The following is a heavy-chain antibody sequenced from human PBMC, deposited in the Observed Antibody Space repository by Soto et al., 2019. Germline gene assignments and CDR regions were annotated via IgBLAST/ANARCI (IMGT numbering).Heavy chain of an antibody. CDR2: IYYSGST. CDR1: GDSISSGGFS. D-gene: IGHD3-22*01. J-gene: IGHJ6*01. Sequence: PSETLSLTCAVSGDSISSGGFSWSWIRQSPGKGLELIGYIYYSGSTYYNPSLKSRVTISVDRSKNEFSLRLSSVTAADTAVYYCARATFIRKGYYDATDYY. V-gene: IGHV4-30-2*06. CDR3: ARATFIRKGYYDATDYY.